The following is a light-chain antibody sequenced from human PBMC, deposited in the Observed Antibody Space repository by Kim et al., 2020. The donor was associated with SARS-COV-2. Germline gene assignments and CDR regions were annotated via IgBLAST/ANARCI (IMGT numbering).Light chain of an antibody. Sequence: ASVGDRVTITCRASQSISSYLNWYQQKPGKAPKLLIYAASSLQSAVPSRFSGSGSGTDFTLTISSLQPEDFATYYCQQSYSTPFTFGPGTKVDIK. CDR1: QSISSY. CDR3: QQSYSTPFT. CDR2: AAS. J-gene: IGKJ3*01. V-gene: IGKV1-39*01.